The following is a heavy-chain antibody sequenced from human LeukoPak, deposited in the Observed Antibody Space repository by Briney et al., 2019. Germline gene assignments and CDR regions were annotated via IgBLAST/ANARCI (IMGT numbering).Heavy chain of an antibody. Sequence: ASVKVSCKASGYTFTGYYMHWVRQAPGQGLEWMGWINPNSGGTNYAQKFQGRVTMTRDTSISTAYMELSRLRSDDTAVYYCARLARGAVWGYFDYWGQGTLVTVSS. J-gene: IGHJ4*02. CDR1: GYTFTGYY. V-gene: IGHV1-2*02. CDR2: INPNSGGT. D-gene: IGHD3-10*01. CDR3: ARLARGAVWGYFDY.